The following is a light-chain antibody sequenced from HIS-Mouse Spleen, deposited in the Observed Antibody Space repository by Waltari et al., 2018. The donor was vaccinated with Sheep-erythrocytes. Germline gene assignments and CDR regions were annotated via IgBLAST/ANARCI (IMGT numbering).Light chain of an antibody. CDR2: DVS. CDR1: SIDVGGYNY. Sequence: QSALTQPRPVSGSPGQSVTISYTGTSIDVGGYNYVSWYQQHPGKAPKLMIYDVSKRPSGVPDRFSGSKSGNTASLTISGLQAEDEADYYCCSYAGSYNHVFATGTKVTVL. V-gene: IGLV2-11*01. J-gene: IGLJ1*01. CDR3: CSYAGSYNHV.